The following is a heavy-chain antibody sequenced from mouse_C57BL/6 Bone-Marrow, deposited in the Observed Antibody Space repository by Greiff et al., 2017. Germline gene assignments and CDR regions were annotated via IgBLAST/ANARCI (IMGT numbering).Heavy chain of an antibody. CDR3: ARGAWFAY. CDR2: IDPEDGET. Sequence: VQLQQSGAELVRPGTSVKVSCKASGYAFTNYLIEWVKQRTEQGLEWIGRIDPEDGETKYAPKFQGKATITADTSSNTAYLQLSSLTSEDTAVYYCARGAWFAYWGQGTLVTVSA. CDR1: GYAFTNYL. J-gene: IGHJ3*01. V-gene: IGHV14-2*01.